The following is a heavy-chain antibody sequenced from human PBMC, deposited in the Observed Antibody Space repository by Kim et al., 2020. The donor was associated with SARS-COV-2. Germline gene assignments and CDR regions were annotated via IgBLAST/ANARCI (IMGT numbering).Heavy chain of an antibody. V-gene: IGHV3-33*05. CDR1: GFTFRSYG. CDR2: ISYDGSNK. CDR3: AREGAGRGVRGASFDY. Sequence: GGSLRLSCAASGFTFRSYGMHWVRQAPGKGLEWVAVISYDGSNKYYADSVKGRFTISRDNSKNTLYLQMNSLRAEDTAVYYCAREGAGRGVRGASFDYWGQGTLVTVSS. J-gene: IGHJ4*02. D-gene: IGHD3-10*01.